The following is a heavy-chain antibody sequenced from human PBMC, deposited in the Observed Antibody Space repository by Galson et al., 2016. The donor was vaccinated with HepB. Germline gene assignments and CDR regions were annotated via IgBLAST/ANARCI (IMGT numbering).Heavy chain of an antibody. Sequence: SLRLSCAASGFTFSTYWMHWVRQVPGEGPVWLPQINGDGSTIYQADFVRGRFTISRDNAKNTVYLQMNSLRVEDTAVYYCARPPHISVADPVDKWGQGVLVTVSS. CDR3: ARPPHISVADPVDK. V-gene: IGHV3-74*01. J-gene: IGHJ4*02. CDR1: GFTFSTYW. D-gene: IGHD6-19*01. CDR2: INGDGSTI.